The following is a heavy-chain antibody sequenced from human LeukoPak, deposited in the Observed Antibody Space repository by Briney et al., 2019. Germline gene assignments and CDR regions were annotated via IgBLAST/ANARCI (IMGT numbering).Heavy chain of an antibody. Sequence: GGSLRLSCAASGFTFDNYATHWVRQAPGKGLEWLSIISWNSGYIGYADSVKGRFTISRDNAKKSLDLQMNSLRAEDTAFYYCAKVRGTYSSGYFFDYWGQGTLVTVSS. J-gene: IGHJ4*02. CDR2: ISWNSGYI. CDR3: AKVRGTYSSGYFFDY. D-gene: IGHD6-19*01. CDR1: GFTFDNYA. V-gene: IGHV3-9*01.